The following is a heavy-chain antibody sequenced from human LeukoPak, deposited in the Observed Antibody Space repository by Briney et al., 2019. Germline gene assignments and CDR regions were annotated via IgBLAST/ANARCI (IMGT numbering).Heavy chain of an antibody. CDR2: IYSGGST. CDR3: ASQTTVKYYFDY. Sequence: GGSLRLSCAASGFTFSSYWMSWVRQAPGKGLEWVSVIYSGGSTYYADSVKGRFTISRDNSKNTLYLQVNSLRAEDTAVYYCASQTTVKYYFDYWGQGTLVTVSS. V-gene: IGHV3-53*01. CDR1: GFTFSSYW. J-gene: IGHJ4*02. D-gene: IGHD4-17*01.